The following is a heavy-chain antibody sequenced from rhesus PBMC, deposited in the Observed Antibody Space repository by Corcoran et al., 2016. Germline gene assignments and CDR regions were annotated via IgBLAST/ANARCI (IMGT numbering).Heavy chain of an antibody. D-gene: IGHD6-25*01. Sequence: QVQLQESGPGLVKPSETLSLTCAVSGGSVSSSNWWSWIRQPPGKGLEWIGYIYGSGSSTNYNPSLKSRVTLSVDTSKNQLSLKLSSVTAADTAVYSCAGDRGGSWKWGYFDYWGQGVLVTVSS. CDR1: GGSVSSSN. CDR2: IYGSGSST. CDR3: AGDRGGSWKWGYFDY. V-gene: IGHV4S11*01. J-gene: IGHJ4*01.